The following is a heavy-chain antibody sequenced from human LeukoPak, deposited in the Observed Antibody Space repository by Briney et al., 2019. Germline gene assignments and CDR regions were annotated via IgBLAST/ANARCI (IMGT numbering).Heavy chain of an antibody. V-gene: IGHV3-30*03. CDR3: ARAVDP. CDR2: ISYDGSNK. J-gene: IGHJ5*02. CDR1: GFTFSSYG. Sequence: PGGSLRLSCAASGFTFSSYGMHWVRQAPGKGLEWVAVISYDGSNKHYADSVKGRFTISRDNSKNTLYLQMNSLRAEDTAVYYCARAVDPWGQGTLVTVSS.